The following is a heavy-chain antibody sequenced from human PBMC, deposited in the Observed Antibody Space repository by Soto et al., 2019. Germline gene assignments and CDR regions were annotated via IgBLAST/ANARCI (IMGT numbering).Heavy chain of an antibody. CDR2: IIPIFGTA. D-gene: IGHD3-10*01. V-gene: IGHV1-69*01. J-gene: IGHJ6*02. CDR1: GGTFSSYA. CDR3: ATGGDMTMAVDPDLYYGMDF. Sequence: QVQLVQSGAEVKKPGSSVKVSCKASGGTFSSYAISWVRQAPGQGLEWMGGIIPIFGTANYAQKFQGRVTITADESTSTAYMERSSLRSEDTALYYCATGGDMTMAVDPDLYYGMDFWGQGTTVTVSS.